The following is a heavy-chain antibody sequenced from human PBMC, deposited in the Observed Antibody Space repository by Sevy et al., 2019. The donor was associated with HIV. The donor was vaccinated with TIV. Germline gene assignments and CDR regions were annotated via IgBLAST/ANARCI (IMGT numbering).Heavy chain of an antibody. CDR1: GYTYTSYG. CDR3: AREAYSGSYRFDP. V-gene: IGHV1-18*01. J-gene: IGHJ5*02. D-gene: IGHD1-26*01. CDR2: ISAYNGNT. Sequence: ASVKVSCKASGYTYTSYGISWVRQAPGQGLEWMGWISAYNGNTNYAQKFQGRVTMTTDTSTSTAYMELRSLRSDDTAVYYCAREAYSGSYRFDPWGQGTLVTVSS.